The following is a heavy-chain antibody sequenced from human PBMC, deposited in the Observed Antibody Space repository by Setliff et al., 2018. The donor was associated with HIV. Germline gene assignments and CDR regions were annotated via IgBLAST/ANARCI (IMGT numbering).Heavy chain of an antibody. CDR3: AGITVVTPYYFDY. V-gene: IGHV4-39*07. CDR1: GGSINIGKSF. D-gene: IGHD2-21*02. J-gene: IGHJ4*02. Sequence: SETLSLTCTVSGGSINIGKSFWGWIRQPPGKGLEWIGSIYYAGTLYFNPSLSTRINMSLDKSKNQFSLRLRSVTAADTAVYYCAGITVVTPYYFDYWGQGTLVTVSS. CDR2: IYYAGTL.